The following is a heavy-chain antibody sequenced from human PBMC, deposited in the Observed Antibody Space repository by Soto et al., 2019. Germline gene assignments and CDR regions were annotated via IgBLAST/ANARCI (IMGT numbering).Heavy chain of an antibody. CDR1: GGSISSGGYY. CDR2: IYYSGST. CDR3: ARDRKGIAAAGTLFDP. D-gene: IGHD6-13*01. Sequence: QVQLQESGPGLVKPSQTLSLTCTVSGGSISSGGYYWSWIRQHPGKGLEWIGYIYYSGSTYYNPSLKSRVTISVDTSKNQFSLKLSSVTAADTAVYYCARDRKGIAAAGTLFDPWGQGTLVTVSS. V-gene: IGHV4-31*03. J-gene: IGHJ5*02.